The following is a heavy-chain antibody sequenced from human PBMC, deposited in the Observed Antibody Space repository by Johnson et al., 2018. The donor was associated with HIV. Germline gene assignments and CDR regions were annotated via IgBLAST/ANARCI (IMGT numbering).Heavy chain of an antibody. CDR3: ARGGWGDAFDI. Sequence: VQLVESGGGVVQHGGSLRLSCAASGFTFSSYWMSWVRQAPGKGLEWVADIKHDGSENYDVASMRGRFTISRDNAKNSLYLQMNSRRAEDTVWYYCARGGWGDAFDIWGQGTMVTVSS. V-gene: IGHV3-7*01. CDR2: IKHDGSEN. D-gene: IGHD3-16*01. J-gene: IGHJ3*02. CDR1: GFTFSSYW.